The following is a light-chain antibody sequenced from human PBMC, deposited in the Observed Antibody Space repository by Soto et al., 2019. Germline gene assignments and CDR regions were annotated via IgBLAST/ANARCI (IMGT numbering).Light chain of an antibody. CDR2: EGS. V-gene: IGLV2-23*01. CDR3: CSYAGSHYV. CDR1: SSDDGSYNL. Sequence: QSVLTAPASASVCRGQSITISCTGTSSDDGSYNLVSWYQHHQGKAPKIIIYEGSKRPSGVSNRFSGSKSGNTASLTISGLQAEDEADYYCCSYAGSHYVFGTGTKVTVL. J-gene: IGLJ1*01.